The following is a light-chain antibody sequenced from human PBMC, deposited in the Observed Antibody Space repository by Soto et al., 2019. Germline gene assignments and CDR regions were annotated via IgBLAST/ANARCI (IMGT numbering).Light chain of an antibody. Sequence: QSALTQPASASGSPGQSVTISCTGTSSDVGGYNYVSWYQHHTGKAPKLMIYEVSSRPSGVPDRFSGSKSGNTASLTVSGPQAEDEYYCYWSTSSDTNNVVFGGGTKVTVL. J-gene: IGLJ2*01. CDR2: EVS. V-gene: IGLV2-8*01. CDR1: SSDVGGYNY. CDR3: STSSDTNNVV.